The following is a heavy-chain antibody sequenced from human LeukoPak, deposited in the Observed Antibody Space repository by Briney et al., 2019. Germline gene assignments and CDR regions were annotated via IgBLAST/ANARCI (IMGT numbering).Heavy chain of an antibody. J-gene: IGHJ4*02. Sequence: GGSLRLSCSASGFTFSSYAMHWARQAPGKGLEYVSAISSNGGSTYYADSVKGRFTISRDNSKNTLYLQMSSLRAEDTAVYYCVKDSSGWYGYFDYWGQGTLVTVSS. CDR2: ISSNGGST. V-gene: IGHV3-64D*06. D-gene: IGHD6-19*01. CDR1: GFTFSSYA. CDR3: VKDSSGWYGYFDY.